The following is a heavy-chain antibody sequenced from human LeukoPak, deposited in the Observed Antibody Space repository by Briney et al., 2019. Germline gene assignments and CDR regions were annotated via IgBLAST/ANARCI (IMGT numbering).Heavy chain of an antibody. CDR3: ARVRGYCSSTSCFNFDY. D-gene: IGHD2-2*01. CDR2: ISYDGSNK. V-gene: IGHV3-30-3*01. CDR1: GFTFSSYA. Sequence: GSLRLSCAASGFTFSSYAMHWVRQAPGKGLEWVAVISYDGSNKNYADSVKGRFTISRDNSKNTLYLQMNSLRAEDTAVYYCARVRGYCSSTSCFNFDYWGQGTLVTVSS. J-gene: IGHJ4*02.